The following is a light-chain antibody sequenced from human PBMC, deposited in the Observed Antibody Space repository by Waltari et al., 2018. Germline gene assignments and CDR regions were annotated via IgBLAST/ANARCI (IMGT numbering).Light chain of an antibody. CDR3: QQRYDWPIT. CDR2: DVS. CDR1: QRVDSQ. J-gene: IGKJ4*01. V-gene: IGKV3-11*01. Sequence: IVLTQSPATLSSSQGERATLSCRASQRVDSQLAWSHQKPGQAPRLLIHDVSNRATGVPARFSGSGSGTDFTLTISSLEPEDSAFYYCQQRYDWPITFGGGTKVEIK.